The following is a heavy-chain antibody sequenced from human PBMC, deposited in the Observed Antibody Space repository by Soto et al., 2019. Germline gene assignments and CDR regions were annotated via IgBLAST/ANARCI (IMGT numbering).Heavy chain of an antibody. D-gene: IGHD3-22*01. CDR1: GFTFSDYY. J-gene: IGHJ3*02. CDR2: ISSSGSTI. Sequence: PGGSLRLSCAASGFTFSDYYMSWIRQAPGKGLEWVSYISSSGSTIYYADSVKGRFTISRDNAKNSLYLQMNSLRAEDTAVYYCARDVSSGPEDAFDIWGQGTMVTVSS. CDR3: ARDVSSGPEDAFDI. V-gene: IGHV3-11*01.